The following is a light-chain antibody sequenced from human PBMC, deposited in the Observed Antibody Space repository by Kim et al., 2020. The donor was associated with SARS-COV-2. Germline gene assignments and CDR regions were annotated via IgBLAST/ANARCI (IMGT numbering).Light chain of an antibody. CDR3: QQYDSYSIT. CDR2: RAS. Sequence: DIQMTQSPSTLSASVGYRVNITCRASQSISIWLAWFQQKPGKAPNLLIYRASNLQSGVPSRFSGSGSGTDFTLTISSLQPDDFATYYCQQYDSYSITFGQGTRLEIK. J-gene: IGKJ5*01. CDR1: QSISIW. V-gene: IGKV1-5*03.